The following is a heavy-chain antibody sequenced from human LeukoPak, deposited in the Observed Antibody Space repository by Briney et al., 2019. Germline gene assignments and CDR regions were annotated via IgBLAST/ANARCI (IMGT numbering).Heavy chain of an antibody. V-gene: IGHV3-23*01. CDR2: ISGSVGST. CDR1: GFTFSSYT. Sequence: VGSLRLSCAASGFTFSSYTMSWVRQAPGKGLEWVSAISGSVGSTYYADSVKGRFTISRANSKNTLYLQINILRAETTAVYYFEKDSSGYSLVSWGKGTLVTVSS. J-gene: IGHJ5*02. D-gene: IGHD3-22*01. CDR3: EKDSSGYSLVS.